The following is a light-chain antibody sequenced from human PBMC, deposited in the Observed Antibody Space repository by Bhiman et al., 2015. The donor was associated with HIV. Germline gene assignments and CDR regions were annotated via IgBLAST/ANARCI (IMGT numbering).Light chain of an antibody. CDR2: KDS. CDR3: QAWDSSTGV. J-gene: IGLJ1*01. CDR1: SLTTYY. Sequence: SSELTQDPAVSVALGQTVRITCRGDSLTTYYASWYQQKPGQAPVLVIYKDSERPSGIPERFSGSNSGNTATLTISGTQAMDEADYYCQAWDSSTGVFGTGTKVTVL. V-gene: IGLV3-19*01.